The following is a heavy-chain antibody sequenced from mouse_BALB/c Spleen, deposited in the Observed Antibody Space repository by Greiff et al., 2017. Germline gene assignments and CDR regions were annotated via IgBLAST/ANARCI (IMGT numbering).Heavy chain of an antibody. CDR3: ATPYGNYYAMDY. Sequence: VKLQESGPSLVQPSQSLSITCTVSGFSLTSYGVHWVRQSPGKGLEWLGVIWRGGSTDYNAAFMSRLSITKDNSKSQVFFKMNSLQADDTAIYYCATPYGNYYAMDYWGQGTSVTVSS. CDR1: GFSLTSYG. J-gene: IGHJ4*01. D-gene: IGHD2-1*01. V-gene: IGHV2-5-1*01. CDR2: IWRGGST.